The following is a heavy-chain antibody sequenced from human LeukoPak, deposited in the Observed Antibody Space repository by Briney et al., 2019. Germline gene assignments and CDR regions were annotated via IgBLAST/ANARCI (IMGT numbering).Heavy chain of an antibody. D-gene: IGHD2-8*01. J-gene: IGHJ5*02. Sequence: GASVKVSCKASGGTFSSYAISWVRQAPGQGLEWMGGIIPIFGTANYAQKFQGRVTITADKSTSTAYMELSSLRSEDTAVYYCARGARDLGYCTNGVCPNWFDPWGQGTLVTVSS. CDR3: ARGARDLGYCTNGVCPNWFDP. CDR1: GGTFSSYA. V-gene: IGHV1-69*06. CDR2: IIPIFGTA.